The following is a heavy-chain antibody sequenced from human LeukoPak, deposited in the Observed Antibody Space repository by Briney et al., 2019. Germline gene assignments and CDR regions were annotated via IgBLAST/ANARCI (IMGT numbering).Heavy chain of an antibody. Sequence: PGKSLTLSCVASQFRSPFSHYGMHWVRQAPGRGLEWVAVIWSDGTNQYYADSVKGRFTISRDNSKNTVYLQMNSLRAEDTAVYFCAKDAQRGFDYSNSLENWGQGTLVTVSS. CDR2: IWSDGTNQ. CDR3: AKDAQRGFDYSNSLEN. D-gene: IGHD4-11*01. J-gene: IGHJ4*02. CDR1: QFRSPFSHYG. V-gene: IGHV3-33*06.